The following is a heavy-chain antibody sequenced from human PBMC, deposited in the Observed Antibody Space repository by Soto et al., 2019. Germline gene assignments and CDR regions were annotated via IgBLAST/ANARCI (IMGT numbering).Heavy chain of an antibody. D-gene: IGHD1-7*01. CDR2: IYYSGST. V-gene: IGHV4-30-4*01. CDR3: ARAPQLELQNYYYYGMDV. CDR1: GGSISSGDYY. J-gene: IGHJ6*02. Sequence: SETLSLTCTVSGGSISSGDYYWSWIHQPPGKGLEWIGYIYYSGSTYYNPSLESRVTISVDTSKNQFSLKLSSVTAADTAVYYCARAPQLELQNYYYYGMDVWGQGTTVTVSS.